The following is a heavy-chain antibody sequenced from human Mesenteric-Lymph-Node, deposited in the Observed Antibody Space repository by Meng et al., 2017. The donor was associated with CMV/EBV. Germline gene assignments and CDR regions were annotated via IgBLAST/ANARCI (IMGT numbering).Heavy chain of an antibody. V-gene: IGHV3-30*04. CDR3: ARDYYDSSGYYYYY. J-gene: IGHJ4*02. Sequence: SGFTFSSYAMQWVRQAPGKGLEWVAVISYDGSNKYYADSVKGRFTISRDNSKNTLYLQMNSLRAEDTAVYYCARDYYDSSGYYYYYWGQGTLVTVSS. CDR1: GFTFSSYA. CDR2: ISYDGSNK. D-gene: IGHD3-22*01.